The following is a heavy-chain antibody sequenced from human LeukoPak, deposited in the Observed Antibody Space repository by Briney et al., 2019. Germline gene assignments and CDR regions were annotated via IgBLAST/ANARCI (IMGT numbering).Heavy chain of an antibody. CDR3: TRDAGGYPDGYFDL. Sequence: GGSLRLSCAASEFTFSDYSMNWVRQAPGEGLEWVSSISADSTFKYYAASVKGRFTISRDNARKSLYLQMNALRDEDTALYYCTRDAGGYPDGYFDLWGRGTLVTVSS. J-gene: IGHJ2*01. CDR2: ISADSTFK. V-gene: IGHV3-21*01. D-gene: IGHD5-18*01. CDR1: EFTFSDYS.